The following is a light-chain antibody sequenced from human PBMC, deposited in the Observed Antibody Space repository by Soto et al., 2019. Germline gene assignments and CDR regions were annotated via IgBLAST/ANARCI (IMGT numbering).Light chain of an antibody. J-gene: IGKJ1*01. CDR2: VSS. CDR1: QSVRNW. CDR3: QQYDGYSPQT. V-gene: IGKV1-5*01. Sequence: DIQMTQSPSTLFASVGDRVTITCRASQSVRNWLAWYQQKPGRAPQLLIYVSSTLEPGVPSRFRGSGSGTEFTLTINGLQPDDFATYYCQQYDGYSPQTFGQGTKVDIK.